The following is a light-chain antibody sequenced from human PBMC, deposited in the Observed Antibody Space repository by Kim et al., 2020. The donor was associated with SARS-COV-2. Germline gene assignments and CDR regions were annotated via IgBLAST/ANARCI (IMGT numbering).Light chain of an antibody. Sequence: EIVLTQSPGTVSLSPGERATLSCRASQSVTSTNLAWYQQKPGQAPRLLIYSTSSRAPGIPDRFSGSGSGTDLSLTINRLEPEDVAVYYCQQYGSARWTFGQGTKVDIK. V-gene: IGKV3-20*01. CDR1: QSVTSTN. CDR3: QQYGSARWT. CDR2: STS. J-gene: IGKJ1*01.